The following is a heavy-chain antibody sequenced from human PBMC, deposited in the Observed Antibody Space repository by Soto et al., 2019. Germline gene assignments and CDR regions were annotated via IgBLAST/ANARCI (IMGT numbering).Heavy chain of an antibody. CDR3: ARGYCSGGSCQRLYYFDY. CDR1: GGSISSYY. J-gene: IGHJ4*02. D-gene: IGHD2-15*01. CDR2: IYYSGST. Sequence: PSETLSLTCTVSGGSISSYYWSWIRQPPGKGLEWIGYIYYSGSTNYNPSLKSRVTISVGTSKNQFSLKLSSVTAADTAVYYCARGYCSGGSCQRLYYFDYWGQGTLVTVSS. V-gene: IGHV4-59*01.